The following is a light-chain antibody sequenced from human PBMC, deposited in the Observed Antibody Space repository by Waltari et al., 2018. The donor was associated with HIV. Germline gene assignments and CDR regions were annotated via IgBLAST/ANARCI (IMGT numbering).Light chain of an antibody. Sequence: DIVMTQSPESLAVSLGERATINCKSSQSVLYSSNNKNYLAWYQQKPGQPPKLLIYWASTRESGVPDRFSGSGSGTDFTLTISSLQTEDGAVYYCQQYYSNSYTFCQGTKLEIK. CDR2: WAS. CDR1: QSVLYSSNNKNY. V-gene: IGKV4-1*01. J-gene: IGKJ2*01. CDR3: QQYYSNSYT.